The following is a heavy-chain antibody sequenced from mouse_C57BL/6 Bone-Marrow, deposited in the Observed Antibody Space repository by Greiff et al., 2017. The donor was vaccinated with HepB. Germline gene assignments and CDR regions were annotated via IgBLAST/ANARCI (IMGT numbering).Heavy chain of an antibody. CDR3: ASSYIPTVGSDY. D-gene: IGHD1-1*01. J-gene: IGHJ2*01. Sequence: VQLQQSGPELVKPGASVKISCKASGYAFSSSWMNWVKQRPGKGLEWIGRIYPGDGDTNYNGKFKGKATLTADKSSSTAYMQLSSLTSEDSAVYFCASSYIPTVGSDYWGQGTTVTVSS. V-gene: IGHV1-82*01. CDR2: IYPGDGDT. CDR1: GYAFSSSW.